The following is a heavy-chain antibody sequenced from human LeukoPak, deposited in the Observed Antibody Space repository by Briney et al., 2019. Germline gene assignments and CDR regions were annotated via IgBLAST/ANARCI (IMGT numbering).Heavy chain of an antibody. D-gene: IGHD6-19*01. CDR1: GFTFSSYS. Sequence: GGSLRLSCAASGFTFSSYSMNWVRQAPGKGLEWVSSISSSSSYIYYADSVKGRFTISRDNVKNSLYLQMNSLRAEDTAVYYCARGGYSSGWYGDYWGQGTLVTVSS. CDR3: ARGGYSSGWYGDY. V-gene: IGHV3-21*01. CDR2: ISSSSSYI. J-gene: IGHJ4*02.